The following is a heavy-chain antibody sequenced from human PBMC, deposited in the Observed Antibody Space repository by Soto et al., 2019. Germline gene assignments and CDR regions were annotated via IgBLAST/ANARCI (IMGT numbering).Heavy chain of an antibody. J-gene: IGHJ4*02. D-gene: IGHD3-10*01. CDR3: ANLHLYGSGFDC. CDR1: GFTLDDYA. Sequence: ESGGGLVQPGGSLRLSCAASGFTLDDYAIHWVRQAPGKGLEWVSGISWNGAATGYVDSVKGRFSISRDNTKNTLYLQMDSLRSEDTAVYYCANLHLYGSGFDCWGQGTLVTVSS. CDR2: ISWNGAAT. V-gene: IGHV3-9*01.